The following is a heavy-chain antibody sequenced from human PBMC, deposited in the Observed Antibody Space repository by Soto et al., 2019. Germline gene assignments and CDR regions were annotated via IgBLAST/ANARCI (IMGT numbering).Heavy chain of an antibody. Sequence: SETLSLTCTFSGCSISSGDYYWSWIRQPPGKGLEWIGYIYYSGSTYYNPSLKSRVTISVDTSKNQFSLKLSSVTAADTAVYYCAREFQYCISTSCYLDAFDIWGQGTMVTRLL. CDR1: GCSISSGDYY. J-gene: IGHJ3*02. V-gene: IGHV4-30-4*01. CDR3: AREFQYCISTSCYLDAFDI. D-gene: IGHD2-2*01. CDR2: IYYSGST.